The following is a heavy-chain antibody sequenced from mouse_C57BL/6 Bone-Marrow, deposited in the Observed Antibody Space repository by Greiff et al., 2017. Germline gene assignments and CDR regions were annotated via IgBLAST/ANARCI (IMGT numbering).Heavy chain of an antibody. V-gene: IGHV5-4*01. CDR1: GFTFSSYA. CDR3: ARVYYDYEFYAMDY. Sequence: EVQLVESGGGLVKPGGSLKLSCAASGFTFSSYAMSWVRQTPEKRLEWVATISDGGSYTYYPDNVQGRFTISRDNAKNNLYLQRSHLKSEDTAMYYCARVYYDYEFYAMDYWGQGTSVTVSS. D-gene: IGHD2-4*01. CDR2: ISDGGSYT. J-gene: IGHJ4*01.